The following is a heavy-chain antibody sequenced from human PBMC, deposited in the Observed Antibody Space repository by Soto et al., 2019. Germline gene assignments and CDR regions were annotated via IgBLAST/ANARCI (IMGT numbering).Heavy chain of an antibody. Sequence: QVQLVESGGGVVQPGRSLRLSCAASGFTFSSYGMHWVRQAPGKGLEWVAVISYDGSNKYYADSVKGRFTISRDNSKNTLYPQMNSLRAEDTAVYYCAKGQPPDSWGQGTLVTVSS. CDR2: ISYDGSNK. CDR3: AKGQPPDS. CDR1: GFTFSSYG. V-gene: IGHV3-30*18. J-gene: IGHJ5*01.